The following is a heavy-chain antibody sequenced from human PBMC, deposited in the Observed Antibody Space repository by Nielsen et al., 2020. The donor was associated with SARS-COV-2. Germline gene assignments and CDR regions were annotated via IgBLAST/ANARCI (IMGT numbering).Heavy chain of an antibody. CDR1: GFTFSSYW. CDR2: IYSGGST. J-gene: IGHJ6*02. D-gene: IGHD3-22*01. Sequence: GESLKISCAASGFTFSSYWMSWVRQAPGKGLEWVSVIYSGGSTYYADSVKGRFTISRDNSKNTLYLQMNSLRAEDTAVYYCARTHYYDRRYYGMDVWGQGTTVTVSS. V-gene: IGHV3-53*01. CDR3: ARTHYYDRRYYGMDV.